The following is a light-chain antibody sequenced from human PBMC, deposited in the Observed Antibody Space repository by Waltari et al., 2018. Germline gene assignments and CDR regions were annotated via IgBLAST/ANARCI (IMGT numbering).Light chain of an antibody. Sequence: DIVMTQSPDSLAVSLGERATINCKSSQNVLFTSNDKNYLAWYQQKAGQPPKLLIYWASTRKSGVPDRFSGSGSGTDFTLTISSLQAEDVAVYYCQQYYNPPLTFGGGIKVEIK. V-gene: IGKV4-1*01. CDR3: QQYYNPPLT. J-gene: IGKJ4*01. CDR1: QNVLFTSNDKNY. CDR2: WAS.